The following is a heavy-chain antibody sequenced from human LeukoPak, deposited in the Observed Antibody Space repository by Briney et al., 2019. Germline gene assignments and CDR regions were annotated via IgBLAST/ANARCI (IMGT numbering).Heavy chain of an antibody. Sequence: GASVKVSCKAFGYTFASYGISWVRQAPGQGLEWMGWISSYNGNTNYAQKLQGRVTMTTDTSTSTAYMELRSLRSDDTAVYCCARVWGDSSGWNYRLDYWGQGTLVTVSS. J-gene: IGHJ4*02. D-gene: IGHD6-19*01. CDR2: ISSYNGNT. V-gene: IGHV1-18*01. CDR1: GYTFASYG. CDR3: ARVWGDSSGWNYRLDY.